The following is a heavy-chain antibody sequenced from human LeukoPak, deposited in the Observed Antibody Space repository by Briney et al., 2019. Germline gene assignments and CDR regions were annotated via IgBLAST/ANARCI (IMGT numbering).Heavy chain of an antibody. J-gene: IGHJ4*02. CDR2: ITGSGDSA. CDR1: GFTFTNYA. CDR3: AKDEAWRPAAD. Sequence: GGSLRLSCAPSGFTFTNYAMSWVRQAPWKGLEWVSSITGSGDSAYYADSVKGRFTISRDNSKDTLYLQMNSLRAEDTAIYFCAKDEAWRPAADWGQGTLVTVSS. D-gene: IGHD2-2*01. V-gene: IGHV3-23*01.